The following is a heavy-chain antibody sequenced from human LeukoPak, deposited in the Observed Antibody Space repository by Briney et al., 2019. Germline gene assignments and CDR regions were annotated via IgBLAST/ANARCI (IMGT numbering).Heavy chain of an antibody. J-gene: IGHJ4*02. D-gene: IGHD5-18*01. V-gene: IGHV3-30*02. CDR2: IRYDGNNK. CDR3: ARDPGYNYGYDY. CDR1: GFTFSSSD. Sequence: GGSLRLSCAASGFTFSSSDMHWVRQAPGKGLEWVAFIRYDGNNKYYADSVKGRLTITRDNSKNTLYLQMNSLRAEDTAVYYCARDPGYNYGYDYWGQGTLVTVSS.